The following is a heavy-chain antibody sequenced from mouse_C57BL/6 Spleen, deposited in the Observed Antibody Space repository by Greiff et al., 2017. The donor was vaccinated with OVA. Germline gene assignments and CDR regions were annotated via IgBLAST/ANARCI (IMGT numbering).Heavy chain of an antibody. CDR3: ARGRVYDGYYVGFAY. J-gene: IGHJ3*01. V-gene: IGHV1-78*01. D-gene: IGHD2-3*01. Sequence: VHLVESDAELVKPGASVKISCKVSGYTFTDHTIHWMKQRPEQGLEWIGYIYPRDGSPKYNEKFKGKATLTADKSSSTAYMQLNSLTSEDSAVYFGARGRVYDGYYVGFAYWGQGTLVTVSA. CDR2: IYPRDGSP. CDR1: GYTFTDHT.